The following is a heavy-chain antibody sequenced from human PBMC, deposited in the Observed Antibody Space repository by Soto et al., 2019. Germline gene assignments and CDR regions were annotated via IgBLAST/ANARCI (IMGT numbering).Heavy chain of an antibody. CDR3: ARARANSSGWYLRLFDP. Sequence: QVQLQESGPGLVKPSQTLSLTCTVSGGSISSGDYYWSWIRQPPGKGLEWIGYIYYSGSTYYNPSLKSGVTISVDPSKNQFSLKLSSVTAADTAVYYCARARANSSGWYLRLFDPWGQGTLVTVSS. CDR1: GGSISSGDYY. J-gene: IGHJ5*02. D-gene: IGHD6-19*01. CDR2: IYYSGST. V-gene: IGHV4-30-4*01.